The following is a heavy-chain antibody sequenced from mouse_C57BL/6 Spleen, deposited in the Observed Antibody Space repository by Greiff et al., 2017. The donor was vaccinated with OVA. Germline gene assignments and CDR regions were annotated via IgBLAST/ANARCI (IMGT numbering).Heavy chain of an antibody. CDR2: ISYDGSN. J-gene: IGHJ3*01. V-gene: IGHV3-6*01. D-gene: IGHD1-1*01. Sequence: EVQLQESGPGLVKPSQSLSLTCSVTGYSITSGYYWNWIRQFPGNKLEWMGYISYDGSNNYNPSLKNRISITRDTSKNQFFLKLNSVTTEDTATYYCARDHYGSSSWFAYWGQGTLVTVSA. CDR1: GYSITSGYY. CDR3: ARDHYGSSSWFAY.